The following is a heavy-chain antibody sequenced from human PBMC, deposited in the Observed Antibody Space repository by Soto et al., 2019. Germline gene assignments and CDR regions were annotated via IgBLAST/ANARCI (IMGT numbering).Heavy chain of an antibody. CDR3: ARSRCTNGVCYSLSPGLDV. CDR2: IITIFNTA. V-gene: IGHV1-69*13. J-gene: IGHJ6*02. CDR1: GGTFSSDA. Sequence: SVKVSCKASGGTFSSDAISWVRQAPGHGLEWMGGIITIFNTANYAQMFHGRVTITADESTSTAYMELSSLRSEDTAVYYCARSRCTNGVCYSLSPGLDVWGPGTTVTVSS. D-gene: IGHD2-8*01.